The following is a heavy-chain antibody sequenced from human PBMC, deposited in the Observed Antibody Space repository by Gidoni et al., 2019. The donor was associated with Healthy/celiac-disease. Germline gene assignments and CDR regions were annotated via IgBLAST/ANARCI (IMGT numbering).Heavy chain of an antibody. Sequence: QVQLVQSGAEVKKPGASVKVSCKASGYTFTGYYMHWVRQAPGQGLEWMGWINPNSGGTNYAQKFQGRVTMTRDTSISTAYMELSRLRSDDTAVYYCARESCSDGSCYSNGMDVWGQGTTVTVSS. J-gene: IGHJ6*02. V-gene: IGHV1-2*02. CDR3: ARESCSDGSCYSNGMDV. D-gene: IGHD2-15*01. CDR2: INPNSGGT. CDR1: GYTFTGYY.